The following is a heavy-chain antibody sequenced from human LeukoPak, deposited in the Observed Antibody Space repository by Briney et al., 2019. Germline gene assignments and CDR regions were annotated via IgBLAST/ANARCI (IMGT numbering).Heavy chain of an antibody. D-gene: IGHD2-2*01. CDR1: GGSFSGYY. Sequence: PSETLSLTCAVYGGSFSGYYWSWIRQPPGKGLEWIGEINHSGITNYNPSLKSRVTMSVDTSKNQFSLKLNSVTAADTAVYYRARGALGYCSSSSCYDAFDIWGQGTRVTVSS. CDR3: ARGALGYCSSSSCYDAFDI. J-gene: IGHJ3*02. CDR2: INHSGIT. V-gene: IGHV4-34*01.